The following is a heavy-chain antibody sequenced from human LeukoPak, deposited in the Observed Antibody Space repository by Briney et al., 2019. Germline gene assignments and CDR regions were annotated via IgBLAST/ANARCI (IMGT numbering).Heavy chain of an antibody. J-gene: IGHJ4*02. CDR3: ARVKDYYDSSGYYYVNSPSFDY. CDR2: INWSGGST. D-gene: IGHD3-22*01. Sequence: GGSLRPSCAASGFTFDDYGMSWVRQAPGKGLEWVSGINWSGGSTGYADSVKGRFTISRDNAKNSLYLQMNSLRAEDTALYYCARVKDYYDSSGYYYVNSPSFDYWGQGTLVTVSS. CDR1: GFTFDDYG. V-gene: IGHV3-20*04.